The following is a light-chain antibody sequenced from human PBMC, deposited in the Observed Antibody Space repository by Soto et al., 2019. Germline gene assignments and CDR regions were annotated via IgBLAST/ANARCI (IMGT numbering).Light chain of an antibody. CDR3: MQSMQLPPWT. J-gene: IGKJ1*01. V-gene: IGKV2D-29*01. CDR1: QSLLQRVGKTY. Sequence: DIVMTQTPLSLSVMPGQSASISCKPSQSLLQRVGKTYVYWYLQRPGQPPQLLIYEVFDRFTGVPDRFRASGAGTEYTLTISRVEGEDVGFYYWMQSMQLPPWTFGQGTKVEIK. CDR2: EVF.